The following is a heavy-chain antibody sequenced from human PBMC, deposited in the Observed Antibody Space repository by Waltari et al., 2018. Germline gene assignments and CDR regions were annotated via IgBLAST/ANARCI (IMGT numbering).Heavy chain of an antibody. CDR2: IRSKANSYAT. V-gene: IGHV3-73*02. D-gene: IGHD4-17*01. Sequence: EVQLVESGGGLVQPGGSLKLSCAASGFTFSGSAMHWVRQASGKGLEWVGRIRSKANSYATAYAASVKDRFTISRDDSKNTAYLQMNSLKTEDTAVYYCTRGGGDFDLDYWGQGTLVTVSS. CDR1: GFTFSGSA. J-gene: IGHJ4*02. CDR3: TRGGGDFDLDY.